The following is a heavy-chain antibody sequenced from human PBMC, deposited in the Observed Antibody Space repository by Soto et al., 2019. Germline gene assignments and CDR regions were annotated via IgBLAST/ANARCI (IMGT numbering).Heavy chain of an antibody. CDR2: ISAYNGNT. D-gene: IGHD3-16*01. J-gene: IGHJ3*02. V-gene: IGHV1-18*01. CDR3: AALGATEKGFAFDI. Sequence: ASVKVSCKASGYTFTSYGISWVRQAPGQGLEWMGWISAYNGNTNYAQKLQGRVTMTTDTSASTAYMELRSLRSDDTAVYYCAALGATEKGFAFDIWGQGTMVTVSS. CDR1: GYTFTSYG.